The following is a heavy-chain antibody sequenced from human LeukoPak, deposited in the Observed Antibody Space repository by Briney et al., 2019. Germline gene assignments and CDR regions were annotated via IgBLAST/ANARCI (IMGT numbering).Heavy chain of an antibody. V-gene: IGHV3-66*02. J-gene: IGHJ5*02. CDR3: ARDRVVDAPGWFDP. Sequence: GGSLRLSCAASGFTVSSNYMSWVRQAPGKGPEWVSVIYSGGSSYYADSVKGRFTISRDNSKNTLYLQMNSLRAEDTAVYYCARDRVVDAPGWFDPWGQGTLVTVSS. D-gene: IGHD3-22*01. CDR2: IYSGGSS. CDR1: GFTVSSNY.